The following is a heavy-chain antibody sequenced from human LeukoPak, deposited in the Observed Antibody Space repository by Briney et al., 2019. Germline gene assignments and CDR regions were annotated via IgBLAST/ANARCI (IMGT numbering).Heavy chain of an antibody. CDR1: GFTFSNYW. D-gene: IGHD1-26*01. CDR3: ARVSSGSYFGYYYYYMDV. J-gene: IGHJ6*03. Sequence: AGGSLRLSCAASGFTFSNYWMHWVRQAPGKGLVWVSRINSDGSSTSYADFVKGRFTISRDNAKNTLYLQMNSLRAEDTAVYYCARVSSGSYFGYYYYYMDVWGKGTTVTVSS. V-gene: IGHV3-74*01. CDR2: INSDGSST.